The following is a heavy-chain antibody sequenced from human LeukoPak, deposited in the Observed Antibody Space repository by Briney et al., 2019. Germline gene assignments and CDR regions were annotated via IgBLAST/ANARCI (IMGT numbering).Heavy chain of an antibody. CDR3: SKDAGSGTYGTFDY. CDR2: ISASGTLT. CDR1: GFSFSSYE. Sequence: PGGSLRLSCAASGFSFSSYEMNWVRQAPGKGLEWISYISASGTLTYFADSVKGRFTISRDNSKNTLYLQMNSLRAEDTALYYCSKDAGSGTYGTFDYWGQGTLVIVSS. V-gene: IGHV3-23*01. D-gene: IGHD3-10*01. J-gene: IGHJ4*02.